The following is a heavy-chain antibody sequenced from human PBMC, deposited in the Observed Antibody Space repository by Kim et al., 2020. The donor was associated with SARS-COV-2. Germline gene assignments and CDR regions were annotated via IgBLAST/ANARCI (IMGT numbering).Heavy chain of an antibody. CDR1: GFTFSTYA. D-gene: IGHD5-12*01. Sequence: GGSLRLSCAATGFTFSTYAVHWVRQAPGKGLEWVAIISYDGSEKYYGDSVKGRFTISRDNSKNTLYLQMNSLRPEDTAVYYCAREGYSGYGYFDYWGQGTLVTVSS. J-gene: IGHJ4*02. CDR2: ISYDGSEK. V-gene: IGHV3-30*04. CDR3: AREGYSGYGYFDY.